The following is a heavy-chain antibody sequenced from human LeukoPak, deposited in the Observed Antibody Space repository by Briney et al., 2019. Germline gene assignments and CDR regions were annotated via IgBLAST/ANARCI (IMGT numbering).Heavy chain of an antibody. Sequence: PSGTLSLTCVVSGGSISSSNWWSWVRQPPGKGLEWIGEIYHSGSTNYNPSLKSRVTISVDKSSNQFSLRLSSVTTADTAVYYCARSRDVLTGYYNGLDVWGQGTTVTVSS. D-gene: IGHD3-9*01. CDR2: IYHSGST. CDR3: ARSRDVLTGYYNGLDV. J-gene: IGHJ6*02. V-gene: IGHV4-4*02. CDR1: GGSISSSNW.